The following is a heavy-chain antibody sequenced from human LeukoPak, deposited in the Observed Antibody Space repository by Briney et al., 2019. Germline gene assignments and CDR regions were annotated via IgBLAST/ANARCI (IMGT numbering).Heavy chain of an antibody. CDR2: IYTSGST. V-gene: IGHV4-61*02. CDR1: GGSISSGSYY. CDR3: ARQTTYYYDSSGYYYPFDY. Sequence: PSETLSLTCTVSGGSISSGSYYWSWIRQPAGKGLEWIGRIYTSGSTNYNPSLKSRVTISVDTSKNQFSLKLSSVTAADTAVYYCARQTTYYYDSSGYYYPFDYWGQGTLVTVSS. J-gene: IGHJ4*02. D-gene: IGHD3-22*01.